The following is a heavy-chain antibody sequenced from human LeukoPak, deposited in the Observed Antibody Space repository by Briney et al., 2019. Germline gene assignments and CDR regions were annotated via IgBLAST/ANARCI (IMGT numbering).Heavy chain of an antibody. CDR2: INPNSGGA. V-gene: IGHV1-2*02. CDR1: GYTFTDYY. Sequence: ASVKVSCKASGYTFTDYYMHWVRQAPGQGLEWMGWINPNSGGANSAQRFQGRVTMTRDTSISTAYMELSRLRFDDTAVYYCARDLRSSGVDYWGQGTLVIVSS. CDR3: ARDLRSSGVDY. J-gene: IGHJ4*02. D-gene: IGHD3-22*01.